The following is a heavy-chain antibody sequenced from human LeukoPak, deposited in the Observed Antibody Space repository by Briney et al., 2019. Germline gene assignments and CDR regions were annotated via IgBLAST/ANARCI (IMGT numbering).Heavy chain of an antibody. D-gene: IGHD6-19*01. CDR2: IYYSGST. CDR3: ARWWLIKGFDY. V-gene: IGHV4-59*01. CDR1: GGSISSYY. J-gene: IGHJ4*02. Sequence: PSETLSLTCTVSGGSISSYYWSWIRQPPGKGLEWIGYIYYSGSTNYNPSLKSRVTISVETSKNQFSLRLSAVTAADTAVYYCARWWLIKGFDYWGQGTLVTVSS.